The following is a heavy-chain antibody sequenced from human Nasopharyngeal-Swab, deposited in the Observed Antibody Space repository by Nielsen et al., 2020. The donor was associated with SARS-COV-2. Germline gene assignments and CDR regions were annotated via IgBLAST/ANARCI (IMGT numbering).Heavy chain of an antibody. Sequence: GESLKISCAASGFTFSSYSMNWVRQAPGRGLEWVSSITTSGTNTYFADSVKGRFTISRDNSKNTLYLQMNSLRAEDTAIYYCAKGGTAHYHFDYWAQGTLVTVSS. CDR3: AKGGTAHYHFDY. J-gene: IGHJ4*02. V-gene: IGHV3-23*01. CDR1: GFTFSSYS. CDR2: ITTSGTNT. D-gene: IGHD2-21*02.